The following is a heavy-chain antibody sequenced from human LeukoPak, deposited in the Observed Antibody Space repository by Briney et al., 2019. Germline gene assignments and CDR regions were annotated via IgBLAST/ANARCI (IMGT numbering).Heavy chain of an antibody. Sequence: GGSLRLSCAASGFTLSSYAMSWVRQAPGKGLEWVSAISGSGGSTYYADSVKGRFTISRDNSKNTLYLQMNSLRAEDTAVYYCAKDPIAAAGGPPFDYWGQGTLVTVSS. CDR1: GFTLSSYA. D-gene: IGHD6-13*01. J-gene: IGHJ4*02. CDR2: ISGSGGST. CDR3: AKDPIAAAGGPPFDY. V-gene: IGHV3-23*01.